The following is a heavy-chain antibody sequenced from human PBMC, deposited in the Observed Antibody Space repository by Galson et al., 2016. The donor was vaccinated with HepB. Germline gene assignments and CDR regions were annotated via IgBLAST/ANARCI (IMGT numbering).Heavy chain of an antibody. CDR2: ISASGDTT. D-gene: IGHD1-14*01. CDR1: GFTFSSYA. V-gene: IGHV3-23*01. Sequence: SLRLSCAASGFTFSSYAMTWVRQAPGKGLEWVSTISASGDTTYYAASVKGRFTISRDNAKNTLYLQMNSLRAEDTAVYYCAHGKVPYLLTTFDYWGQGTLVTVSS. J-gene: IGHJ4*02. CDR3: AHGKVPYLLTTFDY.